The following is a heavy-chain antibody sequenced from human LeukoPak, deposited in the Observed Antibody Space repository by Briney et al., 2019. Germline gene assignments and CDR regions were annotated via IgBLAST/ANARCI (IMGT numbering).Heavy chain of an antibody. CDR2: IWYDGSNK. Sequence: GGSLRLSCAASGFTFSSYGMHWVRQAPGKGLEWVAVIWYDGSNKYYADSVRGRFTISRDNSKNTLSLQMTSLRTEDTAVYYCARENYTCKEMYDYYSMDVWGQGTTVTVAS. D-gene: IGHD1-7*01. V-gene: IGHV3-33*01. J-gene: IGHJ6*02. CDR3: ARENYTCKEMYDYYSMDV. CDR1: GFTFSSYG.